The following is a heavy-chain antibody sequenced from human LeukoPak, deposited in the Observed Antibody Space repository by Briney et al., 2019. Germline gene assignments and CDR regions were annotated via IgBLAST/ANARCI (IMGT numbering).Heavy chain of an antibody. CDR3: ARARGEVAVDY. CDR1: GGSISSSNW. CDR2: IYHSGSA. Sequence: NSSETLSLTCAVSGGSISSSNWWSWVRQPPGKGLEWIGEIYHSGSANYNPSLKSRVTISVDKSKNQFSLKLSSVTAADTGVYYCARARGEVAVDYWGQGTLVTVSS. D-gene: IGHD6-19*01. J-gene: IGHJ4*02. V-gene: IGHV4-4*02.